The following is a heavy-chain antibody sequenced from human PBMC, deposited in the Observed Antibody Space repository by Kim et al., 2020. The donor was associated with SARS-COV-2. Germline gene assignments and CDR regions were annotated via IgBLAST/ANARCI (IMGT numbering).Heavy chain of an antibody. Sequence: GGSLRLSCAASGFTFSSYAMSWVRQAPGKGLEWVSAISGSGGSTYYADSVKGRFTISRDNSKNTLYLQMNSLRAEDTAVYYCAKIYSYGYAPFDYGMDVWGQGTTVTVSS. CDR2: ISGSGGST. D-gene: IGHD5-18*01. V-gene: IGHV3-23*01. J-gene: IGHJ6*02. CDR3: AKIYSYGYAPFDYGMDV. CDR1: GFTFSSYA.